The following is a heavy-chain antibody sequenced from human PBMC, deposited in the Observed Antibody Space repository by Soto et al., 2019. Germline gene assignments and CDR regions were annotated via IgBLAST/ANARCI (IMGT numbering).Heavy chain of an antibody. CDR1: GGTFSSYA. J-gene: IGHJ6*02. Sequence: SVKVSCKASGGTFSSYAISWVRQAPGQGLEWMGGIIPIFGTANYAQKFQGRVTITADESTSTAYMELSRLRSEDTAVYYCARDFATGTTFNSYYYGMDVWGQGTTVTVSS. CDR3: ARDFATGTTFNSYYYGMDV. V-gene: IGHV1-69*13. CDR2: IIPIFGTA. D-gene: IGHD1-1*01.